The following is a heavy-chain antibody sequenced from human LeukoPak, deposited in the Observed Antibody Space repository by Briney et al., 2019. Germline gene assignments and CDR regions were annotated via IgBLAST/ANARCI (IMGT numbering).Heavy chain of an antibody. CDR1: GYTFTSYG. CDR2: ISAYNGNT. J-gene: IGHJ5*02. D-gene: IGHD2-2*01. CDR3: ARVVPAAIRNWFGP. V-gene: IGHV1-18*01. Sequence: ASVKVSCKASGYTFTSYGISWVRQAPGQGLEWMGWISAYNGNTNYAQKLQGRVTMTTDTSTSTAYMELRSLRSDDTAVYYCARVVPAAIRNWFGPWGQGTLVTVSS.